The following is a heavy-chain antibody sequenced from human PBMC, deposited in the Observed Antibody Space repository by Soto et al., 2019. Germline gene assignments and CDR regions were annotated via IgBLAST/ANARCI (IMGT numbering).Heavy chain of an antibody. D-gene: IGHD6-6*01. J-gene: IGHJ5*02. CDR3: ARAFSSSSAVDL. Sequence: LSLICTGSDESISSGGYYWSWIRHHPGKGLEWIGYIYDSESAYYNPSLKNRVTISMDTSKNQFAMRLSSVTAADTAVYFCARAFSSSSAVDLWGQGTQVT. CDR2: IYDSESA. CDR1: DESISSGGYY. V-gene: IGHV4-31*03.